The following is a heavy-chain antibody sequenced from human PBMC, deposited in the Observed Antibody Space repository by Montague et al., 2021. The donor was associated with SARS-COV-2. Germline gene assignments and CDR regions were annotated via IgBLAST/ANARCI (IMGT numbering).Heavy chain of an antibody. CDR3: ARIPPTPGVWLVGSRGASIPHSFWFDP. D-gene: IGHD5-12*01. Sequence: SETLSLTCTVSGGSISSYYWSWIRQPPGKGLEWIGHIYYSGSTNYNPSLKSRVTISVDTSKNQFSLKLSSVTAADTAVYYCARIPPTPGVWLVGSRGASIPHSFWFDPWGQGTLVTVSS. CDR2: IYYSGST. CDR1: GGSISSYY. J-gene: IGHJ5*02. V-gene: IGHV4-59*01.